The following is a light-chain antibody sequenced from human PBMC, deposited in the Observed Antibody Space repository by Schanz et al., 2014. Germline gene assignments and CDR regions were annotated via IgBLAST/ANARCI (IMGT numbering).Light chain of an antibody. CDR1: QSINNW. V-gene: IGKV1-5*01. CDR3: QLYNSFFGST. Sequence: DIQMTQSPSTLSASVGDRVTITCRASQSINNWLAWYQQKPGKAPKLLIYDASSLESGVPSRFSGSGSGTQFTLTISSLQPDDFATYYCQLYNSFFGSTFGQGTKLEIK. J-gene: IGKJ2*01. CDR2: DAS.